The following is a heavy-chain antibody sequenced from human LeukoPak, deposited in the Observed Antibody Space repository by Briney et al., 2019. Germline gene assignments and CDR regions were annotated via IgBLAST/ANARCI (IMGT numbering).Heavy chain of an antibody. CDR1: GFTFSSCS. CDR3: ATHGYSELRYFDWSTNE. D-gene: IGHD3-9*01. V-gene: IGHV3-21*01. J-gene: IGHJ4*02. Sequence: GGSLRLSCAASGFTFSSCSMNWVRQAPGKGLEWVSSISSSSSYIYYADSVKGRFTISRDNAKKSLYLQMDSLRAEDTAVYYCATHGYSELRYFDWSTNEWGQGTLVTVSS. CDR2: ISSSSSYI.